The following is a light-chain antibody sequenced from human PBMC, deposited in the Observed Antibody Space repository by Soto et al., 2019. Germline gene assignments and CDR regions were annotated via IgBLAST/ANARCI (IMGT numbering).Light chain of an antibody. V-gene: IGLV4-69*01. CDR2: LNSDGSH. CDR3: QTWGTGILV. CDR1: SGHSSYA. Sequence: QPVLTQSPSASASLGASVTLTCTLSSGHSSYAIAWHQQQPEKGPRYLMKLNSDGSHSKGDGIPDRFSGSSSGAERYLTISSLEYEDEADYYCQTWGTGILVFGGGTQLTVL. J-gene: IGLJ3*02.